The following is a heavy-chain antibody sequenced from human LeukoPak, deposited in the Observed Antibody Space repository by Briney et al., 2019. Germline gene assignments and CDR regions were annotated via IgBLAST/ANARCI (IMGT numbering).Heavy chain of an antibody. Sequence: GGSLRLSCAASGFTFDDYAMHWVRQAPGKGLEWVSLISWDGGSTYYADSVKGRFTISRDNSKNSLYLQMNSLKTEDTAVYYCTTDGPYDILTGYYRTRGGQGTLVTVSS. CDR1: GFTFDDYA. CDR2: ISWDGGST. J-gene: IGHJ4*02. D-gene: IGHD3-9*01. CDR3: TTDGPYDILTGYYRTR. V-gene: IGHV3-43D*03.